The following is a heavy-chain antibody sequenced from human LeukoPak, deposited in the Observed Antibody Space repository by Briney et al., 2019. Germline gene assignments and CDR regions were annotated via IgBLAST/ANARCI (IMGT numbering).Heavy chain of an antibody. CDR2: FDPEDGET. V-gene: IGHV1-24*01. J-gene: IGHJ6*03. Sequence: ASVKVSCKVSGYTLTELSMHWVRQAPRKGLEWMGGFDPEDGETIYAQKFQGRVTMTEDTSTDTAYMELSSLRSEDTAVYYCATGVSYYYYMDVWGKGTTVTVSS. D-gene: IGHD3-16*01. CDR3: ATGVSYYYYMDV. CDR1: GYTLTELS.